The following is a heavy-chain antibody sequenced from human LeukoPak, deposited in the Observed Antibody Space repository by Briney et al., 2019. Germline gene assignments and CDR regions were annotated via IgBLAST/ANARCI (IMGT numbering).Heavy chain of an antibody. D-gene: IGHD6-19*01. Sequence: GASLKVSCNASGGTFSSDAISWARQAPGQGLEWMEWIIPIFGTANYAQKFQGRVTITADESTSTAYMELSSLRSEDTAVYYCARVSSGSSPFHGYYYYGMDVWGQGTTVTVSS. CDR1: GGTFSSDA. J-gene: IGHJ6*02. V-gene: IGHV1-69*13. CDR3: ARVSSGSSPFHGYYYYGMDV. CDR2: IIPIFGTA.